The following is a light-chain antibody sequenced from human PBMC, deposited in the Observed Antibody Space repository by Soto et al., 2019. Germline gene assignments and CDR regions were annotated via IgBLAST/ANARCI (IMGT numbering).Light chain of an antibody. CDR2: GTT. CDR3: HSYDSSLRVV. CDR1: SSDIGAGYR. Sequence: QSVLTQPPSVSGAPGERVTISCTGSSSDIGAGYRVRWYQQVPGTAPKLLIYGTTNRPSGVPDRFSGSKSATSASLAITGLQAEDEADYYCHSYDSSLRVVFGGGTKLTVL. J-gene: IGLJ2*01. V-gene: IGLV1-40*01.